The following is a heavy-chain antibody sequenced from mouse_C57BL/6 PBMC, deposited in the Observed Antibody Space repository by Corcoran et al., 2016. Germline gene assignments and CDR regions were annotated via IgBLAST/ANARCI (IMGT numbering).Heavy chain of an antibody. J-gene: IGHJ1*03. CDR1: GYTFTTYG. V-gene: IGHV9-3*01. CDR2: INTHSGVP. D-gene: IGHD1-1*01. CDR3: ARFGSSHWYFDV. Sequence: QIQLVQSGPELKKPGETVKISCKASGYTFTTYGMSWVKQAPGKGLKWMGWINTHSGVPTYADDFKGRFAFSLETSASTAYLQINNLKNEDTATYFCARFGSSHWYFDVWGTGTTVTVSS.